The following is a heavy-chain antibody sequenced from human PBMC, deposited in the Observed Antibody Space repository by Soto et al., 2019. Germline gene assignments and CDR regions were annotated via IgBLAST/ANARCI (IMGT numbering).Heavy chain of an antibody. CDR2: IIPVFGTP. V-gene: IGHV1-69*12. J-gene: IGHJ6*02. D-gene: IGHD3-22*01. CDR3: ARGDATKIVVTTYSAMDV. CDR1: GGSLSNFG. Sequence: QVQLVQSGAEVKKPGSSVKVSCTASGGSLSNFGISWVRQAPGQGLEWMGAIIPVFGTPNYAQKFQDRVTINADESTTTVYMEVRSLTSEDTALYYCARGDATKIVVTTYSAMDVWGQGTTVTVSS.